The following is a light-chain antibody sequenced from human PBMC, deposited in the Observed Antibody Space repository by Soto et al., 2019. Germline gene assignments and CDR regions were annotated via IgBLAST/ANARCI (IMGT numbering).Light chain of an antibody. CDR2: GAS. J-gene: IGKJ4*01. Sequence: EIVMTQSPVTLSVSPGERATLSCRASQSVSSNLAWYHQKPGQAPSLLIYGASTRATGIPARSSGSGFGTDFTSTISSLQSEDLAVYYCQHYNNWPLTFGGGTKVEIK. V-gene: IGKV3-15*01. CDR1: QSVSSN. CDR3: QHYNNWPLT.